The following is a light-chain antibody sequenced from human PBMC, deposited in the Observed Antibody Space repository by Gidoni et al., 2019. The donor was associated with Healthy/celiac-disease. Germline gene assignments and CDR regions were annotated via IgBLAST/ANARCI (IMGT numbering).Light chain of an antibody. CDR1: QSVSSSY. J-gene: IGKJ5*01. Sequence: DIVLTQSPGTLSLSPGERATLSCRASQSVSSSYLAWYQQKPGQAPRLLIYGASSRATGIPDRCSGSGSGTDFTLTISRLEPEYFAVYYCQQYGSSPLTCGQGTRLEIK. V-gene: IGKV3-20*01. CDR3: QQYGSSPLT. CDR2: GAS.